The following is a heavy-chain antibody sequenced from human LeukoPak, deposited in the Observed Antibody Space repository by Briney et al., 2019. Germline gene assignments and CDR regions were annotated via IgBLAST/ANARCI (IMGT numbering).Heavy chain of an antibody. CDR1: GYTFTSCG. V-gene: IGHV1-18*01. CDR3: ARASNDYGDYYYFDY. J-gene: IGHJ4*02. D-gene: IGHD4-17*01. CDR2: ISAYNGNT. Sequence: ASVKVSCKASGYTFTSCGISWVRQAPGQGLEWMGWISAYNGNTNYAQKLQGRVTMTTDTSTSTAYMELRSLRSDDTAVYYCARASNDYGDYYYFDYWGQGTLVTVSS.